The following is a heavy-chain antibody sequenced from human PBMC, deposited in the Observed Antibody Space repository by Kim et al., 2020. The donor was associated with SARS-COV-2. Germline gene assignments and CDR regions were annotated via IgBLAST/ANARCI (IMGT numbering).Heavy chain of an antibody. J-gene: IGHJ4*02. V-gene: IGHV3-30*18. CDR3: AKGPLSGAQIDY. CDR1: GFTFNSYG. Sequence: GGSLRLSCAASGFTFNSYGMHWVRQAPGKGLEWVAVISYDGSNKYYADAVKGRFTISRDNSKNTLYLQMNSLRAEDTAVYYCAKGPLSGAQIDYWGQGTLVTVSP. D-gene: IGHD2-15*01. CDR2: ISYDGSNK.